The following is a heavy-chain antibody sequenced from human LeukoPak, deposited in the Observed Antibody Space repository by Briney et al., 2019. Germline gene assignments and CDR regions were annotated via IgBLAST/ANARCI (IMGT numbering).Heavy chain of an antibody. D-gene: IGHD3-22*01. CDR3: ARDVYYYDSSGPLHFGY. J-gene: IGHJ4*02. Sequence: GGSLRLSCAASGFTFSSYGMHWVRQAPGKGLEWVAVIWYDGSNKYYADSVKGRFTISRDNSKNTLYLQMNSLRAEDTAVYYCARDVYYYDSSGPLHFGYWGQGTLVTVSS. V-gene: IGHV3-33*01. CDR1: GFTFSSYG. CDR2: IWYDGSNK.